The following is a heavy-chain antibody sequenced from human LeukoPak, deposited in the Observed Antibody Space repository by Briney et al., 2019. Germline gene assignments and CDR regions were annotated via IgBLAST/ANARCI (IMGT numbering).Heavy chain of an antibody. CDR2: ISSSCSTI. D-gene: IGHD6-13*01. J-gene: IGHJ4*02. CDR3: ARDVEAAAAPSFDY. CDR1: GFTFSDYY. V-gene: IGHV3-11*01. Sequence: GGSLRLSCAASGFTFSDYYMSRIRQAPGKGLEWVSYISSSCSTIYYADSVRGRFTISRDNAKNSLFLQMNSLRAEDTAVYYCARDVEAAAAPSFDYWGQGTLVTVSS.